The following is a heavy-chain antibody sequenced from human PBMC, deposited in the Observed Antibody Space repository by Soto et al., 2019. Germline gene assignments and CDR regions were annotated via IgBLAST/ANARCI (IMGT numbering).Heavy chain of an antibody. CDR1: GFTLSDHY. J-gene: IGHJ4*02. D-gene: IGHD3-10*01. Sequence: EVQVVESGGGLVQPGGSLRLSCAASGFTLSDHYVDWVRQAPGKGLEWVGRSRNKGSGYTTEYAASVKGRFTISRDDSRNSLFLQMNSLKTDDTAVYYCARGLSGSESGWDFWGQGTLVTVSS. V-gene: IGHV3-72*01. CDR3: ARGLSGSESGWDF. CDR2: SRNKGSGYTT.